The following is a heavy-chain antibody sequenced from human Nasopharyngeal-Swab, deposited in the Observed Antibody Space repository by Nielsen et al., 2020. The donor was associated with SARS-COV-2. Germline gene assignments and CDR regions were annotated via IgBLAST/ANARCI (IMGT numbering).Heavy chain of an antibody. CDR1: GFTFSDSW. J-gene: IGHJ4*02. D-gene: IGHD7-27*01. CDR3: ARDFDKTGD. Sequence: GESLKISCAASGFTFSDSWMHWVRQAPGKGLVWVSRINSDGSRTGYADAVKGRFTISRDNSKNTIYLQMNSLRAEDTAVYFCARDFDKTGDWGQGTLVTVSS. CDR2: INSDGSRT. V-gene: IGHV3-74*01.